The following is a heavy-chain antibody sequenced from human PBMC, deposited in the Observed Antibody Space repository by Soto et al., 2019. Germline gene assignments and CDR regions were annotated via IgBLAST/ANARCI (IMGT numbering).Heavy chain of an antibody. CDR1: GYTFSDYY. CDR2: INPNTGGT. D-gene: IGHD4-17*01. V-gene: IGHV1-2*02. Sequence: QVQLVQSGAEVKKPGASLKFSCKASGYTFSDYYIHWVRQAPGQGLEWMGWINPNTGGTKYSQKFQGRVTMTRDTSISTVYMELSRLRSDDTAVYFCARDQAVTSGYGMDGWGQGTMLTVSS. CDR3: ARDQAVTSGYGMDG. J-gene: IGHJ6*02.